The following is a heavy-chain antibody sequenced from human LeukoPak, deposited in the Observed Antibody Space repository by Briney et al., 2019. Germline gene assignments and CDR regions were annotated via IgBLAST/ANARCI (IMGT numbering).Heavy chain of an antibody. J-gene: IGHJ3*02. Sequence: GGSLRLSCAASGFTFTSFGMHWVRQAPGKGLEWVAFIRSDGSDKYYADSVKGRFTISRDNSKNTLYLQMNSLRAEDTAVYYCAKDTDGYLTAFDIWGQGTMVTVSS. CDR1: GFTFTSFG. D-gene: IGHD5-24*01. CDR3: AKDTDGYLTAFDI. CDR2: IRSDGSDK. V-gene: IGHV3-30*02.